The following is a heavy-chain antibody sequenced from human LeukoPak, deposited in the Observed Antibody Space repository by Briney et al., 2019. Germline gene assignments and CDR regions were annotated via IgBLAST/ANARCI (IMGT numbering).Heavy chain of an antibody. J-gene: IGHJ4*02. D-gene: IGHD1-26*01. CDR3: ARARKWELLGGYFDY. CDR1: GGTFSSYA. Sequence: SVKVSCKASGGTFSSYAISWVRQAPGQGLEWMGGIIPIFGTANYAQKFQGRVTITADEATSTAYMELSSLRSEDTAVYSCARARKWELLGGYFDYWGQGTLVTVSS. CDR2: IIPIFGTA. V-gene: IGHV1-69*13.